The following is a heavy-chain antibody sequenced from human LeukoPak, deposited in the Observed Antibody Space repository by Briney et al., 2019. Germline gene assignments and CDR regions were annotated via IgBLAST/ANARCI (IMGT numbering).Heavy chain of an antibody. D-gene: IGHD4-17*01. Sequence: SETLSLTCTVSGDSISSSSYYWGWIRQPPGKGLEWIGSIFYSGSSYYNPSLRSRLTISVDTSKNQFSLKVTSVTAADTAVYYCARLGKSGMTTVTPRAFDIWGQGTVVTASS. J-gene: IGHJ3*02. V-gene: IGHV4-39*01. CDR3: ARLGKSGMTTVTPRAFDI. CDR1: GDSISSSSYY. CDR2: IFYSGSS.